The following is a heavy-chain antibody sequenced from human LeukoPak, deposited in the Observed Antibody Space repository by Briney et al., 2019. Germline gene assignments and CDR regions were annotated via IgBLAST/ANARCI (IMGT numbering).Heavy chain of an antibody. CDR1: GASVSSRNYY. D-gene: IGHD4-17*01. J-gene: IGHJ4*02. CDR3: ARVHTTVTTYYFDY. CDR2: VYYTGST. Sequence: SETLSLTCTVSGASVSSRNYYWSWIRQPPGKGLEWSGYVYYTGSTNYNPSLQSRVTMSVDTSKNQFSLKLTSVTAADTAVYYCARVHTTVTTYYFDYWGQGTLVTVSS. V-gene: IGHV4-61*01.